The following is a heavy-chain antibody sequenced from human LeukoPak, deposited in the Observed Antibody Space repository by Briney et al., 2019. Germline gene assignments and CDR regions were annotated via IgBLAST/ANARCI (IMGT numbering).Heavy chain of an antibody. CDR1: GGSISSGSYY. Sequence: SETLSLTCTVSGGSISSGSYYWSWIRQPAGKGLEWIGRIYTSGSTNYNPSLKSRVTISVDTSKNQFSLKLSSVTAADTAVYYCAGGKATFDYRGQGTLVTVSS. J-gene: IGHJ4*02. CDR3: AGGKATFDY. V-gene: IGHV4-61*02. D-gene: IGHD3-16*01. CDR2: IYTSGST.